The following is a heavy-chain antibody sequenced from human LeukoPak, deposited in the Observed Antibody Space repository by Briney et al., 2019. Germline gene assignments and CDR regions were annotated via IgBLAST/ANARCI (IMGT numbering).Heavy chain of an antibody. CDR3: APRGEGYGDRSDAFDI. Sequence: PGGSLRLSCAASGFTFSSYEMNWVRQAPGKGLEWVSYISSSESTIYYADSVKGRFTISRDNAKNSLYLQMNSLRAEDTAVYYCAPRGEGYGDRSDAFDIWGQGTMVTVSS. V-gene: IGHV3-48*03. CDR2: ISSSESTI. CDR1: GFTFSSYE. D-gene: IGHD4-17*01. J-gene: IGHJ3*02.